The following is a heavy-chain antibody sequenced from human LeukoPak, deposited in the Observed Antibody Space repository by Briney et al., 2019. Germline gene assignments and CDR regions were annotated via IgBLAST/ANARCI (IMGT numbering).Heavy chain of an antibody. D-gene: IGHD1-26*01. V-gene: IGHV3-23*01. CDR1: GFTLSTNA. CDR2: ISGSGAST. Sequence: GGSLRLSWLTSGFTLSTNAMSWGRQAPGKGLEWVSGISGSGASTYYADSVKGRFTISRDDSRNTLYLQMNSLRGDDPAVYYCAKDVGKWESLHFFDYWGQGTLVTVSS. J-gene: IGHJ4*02. CDR3: AKDVGKWESLHFFDY.